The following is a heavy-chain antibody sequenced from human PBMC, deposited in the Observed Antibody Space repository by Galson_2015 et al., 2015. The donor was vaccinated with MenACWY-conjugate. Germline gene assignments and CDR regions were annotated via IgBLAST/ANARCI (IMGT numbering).Heavy chain of an antibody. CDR2: ISPTSGNI. Sequence: SLRLSCAASGSSISNFGMNWVRQAPGKGLEWVSYISPTSGNIYYADPVKGRFTISRDNAKNSLYLQMNSLRDEDSAVYYCARRDARLAKLVGACDLWGQGTKVTVSS. D-gene: IGHD3-16*01. J-gene: IGHJ3*01. CDR3: ARRDARLAKLVGACDL. V-gene: IGHV3-48*02. CDR1: GSSISNFG.